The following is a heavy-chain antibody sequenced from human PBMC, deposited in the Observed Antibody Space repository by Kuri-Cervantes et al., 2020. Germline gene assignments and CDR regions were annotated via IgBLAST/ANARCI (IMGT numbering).Heavy chain of an antibody. CDR2: ISGSGGST. J-gene: IGHJ6*02. V-gene: IGHV3-23*01. CDR1: GFTFSSYA. CDR3: ARVGLSTVTTEGYYYGMDV. Sequence: GGSLRLSCAASGFTFSSYAMSWVRQAPGKGLEWVSAISGSGGSTYYADSVKGRFTISRDNSKNTLYLQMNSLRAEDTAVYYCARVGLSTVTTEGYYYGMDVWGQGTTVTVSS. D-gene: IGHD4-17*01.